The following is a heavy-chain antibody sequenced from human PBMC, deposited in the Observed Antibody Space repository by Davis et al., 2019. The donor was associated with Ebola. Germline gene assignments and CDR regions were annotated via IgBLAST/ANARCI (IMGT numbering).Heavy chain of an antibody. CDR3: ARGGARFYYYYYGMDV. CDR2: INHSGST. D-gene: IGHD3-10*01. CDR1: GGSFSGYY. Sequence: PSETLSLTCAVYGGSFSGYYWSWIRQPPGKGLEWIGEINHSGSTNYNPSLKSRVTISVDTSKNQFSLKLSSVTAADTAVYYCARGGARFYYYYYGMDVWGQGTTVTVSS. J-gene: IGHJ6*02. V-gene: IGHV4-34*01.